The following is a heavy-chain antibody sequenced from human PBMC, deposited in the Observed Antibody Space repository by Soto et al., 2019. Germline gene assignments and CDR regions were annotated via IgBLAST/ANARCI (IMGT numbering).Heavy chain of an antibody. CDR3: ARKQLAGWFDP. V-gene: IGHV1-69*01. CDR2: IIPIFGTA. CDR1: GGTFSSYA. Sequence: QVQLVQSGAEVKKPGSSVKVSCKASGGTFSSYAISWVRQAPGQGLEWMGGIIPIFGTANYAQKLQGRVTITADESTSTADRELSRLRSEDTAVYYCARKQLAGWFDPWGQGTLVTVSS. D-gene: IGHD6-13*01. J-gene: IGHJ5*02.